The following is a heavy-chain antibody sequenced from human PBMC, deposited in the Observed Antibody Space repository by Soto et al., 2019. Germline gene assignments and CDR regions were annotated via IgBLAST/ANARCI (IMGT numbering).Heavy chain of an antibody. CDR3: AKDLMIAAAGTNY. CDR2: IPYDGSNK. Sequence: GGSLRLSCAASGFTFSSYGMHWVRQAPGKGLEWVAVIPYDGSNKYYADSVKGRFTISRDNSKNTLYLQMNSLRAEDTAVYYCAKDLMIAAAGTNYWGQGTLVTVSS. V-gene: IGHV3-30*18. CDR1: GFTFSSYG. J-gene: IGHJ4*02. D-gene: IGHD6-13*01.